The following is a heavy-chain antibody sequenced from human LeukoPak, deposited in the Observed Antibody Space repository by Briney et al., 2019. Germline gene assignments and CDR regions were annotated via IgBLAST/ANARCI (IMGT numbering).Heavy chain of an antibody. V-gene: IGHV4-4*07. CDR2: IYTSGST. J-gene: IGHJ4*02. Sequence: PSETLSLTCTVSGGSISSYYWSWIRQPAGEGLEWIGRIYTSGSTNYNPSLKSRVTMSVDTSKNQFSLKLSSVTAADTAVYYCARDGDSSGYPYYFDYWGQGTLVTVSS. CDR3: ARDGDSSGYPYYFDY. D-gene: IGHD3-22*01. CDR1: GGSISSYY.